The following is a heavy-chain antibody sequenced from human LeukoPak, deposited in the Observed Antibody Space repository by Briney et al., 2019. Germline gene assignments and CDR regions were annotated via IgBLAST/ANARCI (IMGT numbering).Heavy chain of an antibody. CDR1: GYTFTSYG. V-gene: IGHV1-18*01. Sequence: ASVKVSCKASGYTFTSYGISWVRQAPGQGLEWMGWISAYNGNTNYAQKLHGRVTMTTDTSTSTAYMELRSLRSDDTAVYYCALFAVRFLGFGFDYWGQGTLVTVSS. CDR2: ISAYNGNT. J-gene: IGHJ4*02. D-gene: IGHD3-3*01. CDR3: ALFAVRFLGFGFDY.